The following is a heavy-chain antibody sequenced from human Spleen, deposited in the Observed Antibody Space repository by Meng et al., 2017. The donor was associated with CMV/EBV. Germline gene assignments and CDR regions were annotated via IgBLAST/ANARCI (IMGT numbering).Heavy chain of an antibody. CDR3: ATSRATYYYYAMDV. D-gene: IGHD1-26*01. J-gene: IGHJ6*02. Sequence: GESLKISCEASGFTFDDYGMSWVRQAPGKGLEWLSGIHWNGGSPGYADSVKGRFTISRDNAKNSLYLQMNSLRAEDTALYYCATSRATYYYYAMDVWGQGTMVTVSS. CDR1: GFTFDDYG. V-gene: IGHV3-20*04. CDR2: IHWNGGSP.